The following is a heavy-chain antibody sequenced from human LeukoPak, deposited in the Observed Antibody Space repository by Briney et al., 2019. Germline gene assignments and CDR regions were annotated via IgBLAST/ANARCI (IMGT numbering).Heavy chain of an antibody. V-gene: IGHV4-39*01. D-gene: IGHD1-14*01. CDR1: GGSISSSSYY. CDR2: IYYSGST. CDR3: ARQTTRGASRPLPDFDY. J-gene: IGHJ4*02. Sequence: SETLSLTCTVCGGSISSSSYYWGWIRQPPGKGLEWIGSIYYSGSTYYNPSLKSRVTISVDTSKNQFSLKLSSVTAADTAVYYCARQTTRGASRPLPDFDYWGQGTLVTVSS.